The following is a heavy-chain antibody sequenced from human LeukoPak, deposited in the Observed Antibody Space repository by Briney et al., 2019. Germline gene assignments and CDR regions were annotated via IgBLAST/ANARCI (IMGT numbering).Heavy chain of an antibody. CDR1: GFPFSSSW. CDR3: ARVSGLDY. CDR2: IKQDGSET. J-gene: IGHJ4*02. V-gene: IGHV3-7*01. Sequence: GGSLRLSCAASGFPFSSSWMSLVRQAPGKGLEWVANIKQDGSETYYMDSVKGRFTISRDNAKNSLYLQMNSLRVEDTAVYYCARVSGLDYWGQGTLVTVSS.